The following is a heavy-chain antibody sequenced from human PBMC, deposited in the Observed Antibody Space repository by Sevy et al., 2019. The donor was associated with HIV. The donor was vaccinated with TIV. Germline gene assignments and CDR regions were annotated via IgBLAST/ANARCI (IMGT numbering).Heavy chain of an antibody. CDR1: GFTFSSYG. V-gene: IGHV3-30*02. CDR3: AKAADCSSTSCPFGY. D-gene: IGHD2-2*01. J-gene: IGHJ4*02. Sequence: GGSLRLSCAASGFTFSSYGMHWVRQAPGKGLEWMAFIRYEGSNKYYADSVKGRFTISRDNSKITLYLQMNSLRAEDTAVSYCAKAADCSSTSCPFGYWGQGTLVTVSS. CDR2: IRYEGSNK.